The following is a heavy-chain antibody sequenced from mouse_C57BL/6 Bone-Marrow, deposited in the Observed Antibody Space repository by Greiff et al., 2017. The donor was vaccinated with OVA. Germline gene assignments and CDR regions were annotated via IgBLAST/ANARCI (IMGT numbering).Heavy chain of an antibody. Sequence: EVQLQQSGPELVKPGASVKISCKASGYSFTGYYMNWVKQSPEKSLEWIGEINPSTGGTTYNQKFKAKATLTVDKSSSTAYMQLKSLTSEDSAVYYCARWNYGSSWFAYWGQGTLVTVSA. D-gene: IGHD1-1*01. J-gene: IGHJ3*01. CDR1: GYSFTGYY. V-gene: IGHV1-42*01. CDR2: INPSTGGT. CDR3: ARWNYGSSWFAY.